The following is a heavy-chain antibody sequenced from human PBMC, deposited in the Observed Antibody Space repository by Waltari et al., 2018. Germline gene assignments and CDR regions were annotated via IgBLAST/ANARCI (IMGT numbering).Heavy chain of an antibody. CDR3: AIDIVVVPAATRGWFDP. CDR1: GYSISSGYY. D-gene: IGHD2-2*01. Sequence: QVQLQESGPGLVKPSETLSLTCTVSGYSISSGYYWGWIRHPPGKGLEWIGSIYHSGSTYYNPSLKSRVTISVDTSKNQFSLKLSSVTAADTAVYYCAIDIVVVPAATRGWFDPWGQGTLVTVSS. V-gene: IGHV4-38-2*02. CDR2: IYHSGST. J-gene: IGHJ5*02.